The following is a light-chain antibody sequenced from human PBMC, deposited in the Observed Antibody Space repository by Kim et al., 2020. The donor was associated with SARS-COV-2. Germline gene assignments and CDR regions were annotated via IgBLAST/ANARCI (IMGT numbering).Light chain of an antibody. CDR1: SSNVGGYNY. J-gene: IGLJ2*01. V-gene: IGLV2-14*03. CDR2: DVS. CDR3: SSYTSSSTL. Sequence: PVQSISISSTGTSSNVGGYNYVTWYQQHPGKAPKLMIYDVSNRPSGVSNRFSGSKSGNTASLTISGLQAEDEADYYCSSYTSSSTLFGGGTQLTVL.